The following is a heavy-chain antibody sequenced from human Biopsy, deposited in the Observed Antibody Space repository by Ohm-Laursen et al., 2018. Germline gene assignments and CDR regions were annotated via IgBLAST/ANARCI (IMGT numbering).Heavy chain of an antibody. CDR2: IYYSGST. D-gene: IGHD2/OR15-2a*01. Sequence: PSQTLSLTCSVSGGSISSDYWCWIRQTPGQGLEWIGYIYYSGSTNYNPSLKSRVTISVDTSKNQFSLRLNSVTAADTAEYYCARATNSTGWPYYYFYGMDVWGQGTTVTVSS. V-gene: IGHV4-59*01. CDR3: ARATNSTGWPYYYFYGMDV. CDR1: GGSISSDY. J-gene: IGHJ6*02.